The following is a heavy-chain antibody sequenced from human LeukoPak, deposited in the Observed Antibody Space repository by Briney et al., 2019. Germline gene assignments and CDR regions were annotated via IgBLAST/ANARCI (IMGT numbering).Heavy chain of an antibody. D-gene: IGHD1-26*01. J-gene: IGHJ2*01. V-gene: IGHV1-18*01. CDR1: GYTFTSYG. CDR3: ATESYGGNWYFDL. Sequence: GASVKVSCKASGYTFTSYGISWVRQAPGQGLEWMGWISAYNGNTNYAQKLQGRVTMTEDTSTDTAYMELSSLRSEDTAVYYCATESYGGNWYFDLWGRGTLVTVSS. CDR2: ISAYNGNT.